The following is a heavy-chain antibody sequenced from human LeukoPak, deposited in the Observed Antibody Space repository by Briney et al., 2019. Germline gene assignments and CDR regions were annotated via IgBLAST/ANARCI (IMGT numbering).Heavy chain of an antibody. CDR2: ISSSSSTI. D-gene: IGHD2-2*01. V-gene: IGHV3-48*01. J-gene: IGHJ4*02. CDR1: GFTFSSYS. CDR3: AKDIVVVPAYYFDY. Sequence: PGGSLRLSCAASGFTFSSYSMNWVRQAPGKGLEWVSYISSSSSTIYYADSVKGRFTISRDNSKNTLYLQMNSLRAEDTAVYYCAKDIVVVPAYYFDYWGQGTLVTVSS.